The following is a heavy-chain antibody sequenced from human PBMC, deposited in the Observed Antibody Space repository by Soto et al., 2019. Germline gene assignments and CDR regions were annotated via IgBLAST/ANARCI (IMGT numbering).Heavy chain of an antibody. D-gene: IGHD2-2*01. V-gene: IGHV1-69*13. Sequence: GASVKVSCKASGGTFSSYAISWVRQAPGQGLEWMGGIIPIFGTANYAQKFQGRVTITADESTSTAYMELSSLRSEDTAVYYCARDDIVVVPAAPTYYYYGMDVSGQGTTVTVSS. CDR2: IIPIFGTA. CDR1: GGTFSSYA. J-gene: IGHJ6*02. CDR3: ARDDIVVVPAAPTYYYYGMDV.